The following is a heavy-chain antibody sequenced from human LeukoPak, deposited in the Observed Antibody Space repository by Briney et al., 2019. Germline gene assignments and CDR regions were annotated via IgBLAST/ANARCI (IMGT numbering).Heavy chain of an antibody. V-gene: IGHV1-69*05. CDR1: GGTFSSYA. CDR2: IIPIFGTA. Sequence: SVKVSCKASGGTFSSYAISWVRQAPGHGLEWMGGIIPIFGTANYAQKFQGRVTITTDESTSTAYMELSSLRSEDTAVYYCAVTGRYYYDSSGYYLDYWGQGTLVTVSS. CDR3: AVTGRYYYDSSGYYLDY. D-gene: IGHD3-22*01. J-gene: IGHJ4*02.